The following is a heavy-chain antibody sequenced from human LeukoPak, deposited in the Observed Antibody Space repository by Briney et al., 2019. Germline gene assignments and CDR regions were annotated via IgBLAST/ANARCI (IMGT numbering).Heavy chain of an antibody. D-gene: IGHD3-10*01. CDR3: AKRLGGGSYKAFDY. Sequence: GGSLRLSCAASGFSFSSYAMSWVRQAPGKGLEWVSGISSVGVITYYADSVRGRFTVSRDNPKNTLYLQLNSLRAEVTAVYYCAKRLGGGSYKAFDYWGQGTLVTVSS. J-gene: IGHJ4*02. CDR2: ISSVGVIT. CDR1: GFSFSSYA. V-gene: IGHV3-23*01.